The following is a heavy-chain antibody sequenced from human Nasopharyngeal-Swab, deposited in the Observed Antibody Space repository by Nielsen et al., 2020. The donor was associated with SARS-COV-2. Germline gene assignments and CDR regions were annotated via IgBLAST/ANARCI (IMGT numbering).Heavy chain of an antibody. CDR1: GGSISSYY. D-gene: IGHD3-3*01. J-gene: IGHJ2*01. CDR2: IYYSGSP. V-gene: IGHV4-59*01. CDR3: ARGLTLESFWYFDL. Sequence: SETLSLTCTVSGGSISSYYWSQIRQPPGKGLEWIGYIYYSGSPNYNPSLKSRVTISVDTSKNQFSLKLSSVTAADTAVYYCARGLTLESFWYFDLWGRGTLVTVSS.